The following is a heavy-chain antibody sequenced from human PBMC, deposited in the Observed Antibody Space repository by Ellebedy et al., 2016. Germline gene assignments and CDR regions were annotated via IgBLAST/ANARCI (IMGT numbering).Heavy chain of an antibody. Sequence: GESLKISCAASGFTFSSYAMSWVRQAPGKGLEWVSAISGSGGSTYYADSVKGRFTISRDNSKHTLYLQMNSLRAEDTAVYYCAKQGMVRSEFDYWGQGTLVTVSS. CDR3: AKQGMVRSEFDY. CDR2: ISGSGGST. CDR1: GFTFSSYA. D-gene: IGHD3-10*01. J-gene: IGHJ4*02. V-gene: IGHV3-23*01.